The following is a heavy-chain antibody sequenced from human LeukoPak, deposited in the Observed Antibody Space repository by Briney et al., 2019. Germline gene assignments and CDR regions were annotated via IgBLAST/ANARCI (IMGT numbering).Heavy chain of an antibody. D-gene: IGHD3-3*01. J-gene: IGHJ4*02. CDR1: GGTFSSHA. CDR2: VIPIFGTA. CDR3: AREAVESGIFGVVTDPYFDY. V-gene: IGHV1-69*13. Sequence: GASVKVSCKASGGTFSSHAISWVRQAPGQGLEWMGGVIPIFGTANYAQKFQGRVTITADESTSTAYMELSSLRSEDTAVYYCAREAVESGIFGVVTDPYFDYWGQGTLVTVSS.